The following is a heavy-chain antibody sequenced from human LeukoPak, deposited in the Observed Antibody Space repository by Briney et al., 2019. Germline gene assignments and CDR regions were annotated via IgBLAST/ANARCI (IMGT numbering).Heavy chain of an antibody. V-gene: IGHV3-23*01. CDR3: VKGFVHPTYYFDY. D-gene: IGHD3-10*01. CDR2: ITGSGDGT. Sequence: GGSLRLSCAASGFTFSNYAMKWVRQAPGKRLEWVSSITGSGDGTYYADSVRGRFTISRDNSENTLYLQLNSLRAEDTAVYFCVKGFVHPTYYFDYWGQGTLVTVSS. CDR1: GFTFSNYA. J-gene: IGHJ4*02.